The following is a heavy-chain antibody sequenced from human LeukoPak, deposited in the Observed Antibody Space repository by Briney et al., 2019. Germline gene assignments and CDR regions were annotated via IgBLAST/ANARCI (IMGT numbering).Heavy chain of an antibody. CDR3: ARDSGSGSNDY. Sequence: ASVKVSCKASGYTFTSYAIHWVRQALGQRLEWMGWISAGNGNTKYSQNFQGRVTFISNTSATTAFMELRSLRSEDAAVYYCARDSGSGSNDYWGQGTLVTVSS. CDR2: ISAGNGNT. V-gene: IGHV1-3*01. CDR1: GYTFTSYA. J-gene: IGHJ4*02. D-gene: IGHD1-26*01.